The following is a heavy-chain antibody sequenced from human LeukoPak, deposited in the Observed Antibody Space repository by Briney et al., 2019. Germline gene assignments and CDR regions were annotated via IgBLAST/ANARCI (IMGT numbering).Heavy chain of an antibody. CDR3: AREEYNDSSGRIL. D-gene: IGHD3-22*01. CDR2: IYTSGST. CDR1: AGSISSSIYY. V-gene: IGHV4-61*02. Sequence: PSETLSLTCTVSAGSISSSIYYWGWIRQPAGKGLEWIGRIYTSGSTHYNPSLKSRVTISLDKSKNQFSLKLTSVTAADTAVYFCAREEYNDSSGRILWGQGTLVTVSS. J-gene: IGHJ4*02.